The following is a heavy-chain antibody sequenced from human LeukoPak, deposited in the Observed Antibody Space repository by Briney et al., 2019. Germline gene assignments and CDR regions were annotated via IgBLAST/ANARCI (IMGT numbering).Heavy chain of an antibody. D-gene: IGHD6-19*01. V-gene: IGHV4-34*01. CDR2: INHSGST. CDR1: GGSFSGYY. J-gene: IGHJ4*02. CDR3: ARRVAVAGEFDY. Sequence: SETLSLTCAVYGGSFSGYYWSWIRQPPGKGLEWIGEINHSGSTNYNPSLKSRVTISVDTSKNQFSLKLSSVTAADTAVYYCARRVAVAGEFDYWGQGTLVTVSS.